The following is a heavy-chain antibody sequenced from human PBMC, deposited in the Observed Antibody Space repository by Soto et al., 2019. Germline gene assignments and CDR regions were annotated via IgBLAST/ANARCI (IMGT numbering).Heavy chain of an antibody. CDR1: GYTFTSYY. Sequence: ASVKVSCKASGYTFTSYYMHWVRQAPGQGLEWMGIINPSGGSTSYAQKFQGRVTMTRDTSTSTVYMELSSLRSEDTAVYYCARASSPYGDYTNEYFQHWGQGTLVTVSS. CDR3: ARASSPYGDYTNEYFQH. CDR2: INPSGGST. J-gene: IGHJ1*01. D-gene: IGHD4-17*01. V-gene: IGHV1-46*01.